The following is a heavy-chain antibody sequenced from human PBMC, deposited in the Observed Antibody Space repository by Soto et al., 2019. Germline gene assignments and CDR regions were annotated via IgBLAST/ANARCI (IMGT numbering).Heavy chain of an antibody. CDR3: ARASGDYVYYYYMDV. Sequence: GGSLRLSCAASGFTFSDYYMSWIRQAPGKGLEWVSYISSSGSTIYYADSVKGRFTISRDNAKNSLYLQMNSLRAEDTAVYYCARASGDYVYYYYMDVWGKGTTVTVSS. CDR2: ISSSGSTI. D-gene: IGHD4-17*01. CDR1: GFTFSDYY. V-gene: IGHV3-11*01. J-gene: IGHJ6*03.